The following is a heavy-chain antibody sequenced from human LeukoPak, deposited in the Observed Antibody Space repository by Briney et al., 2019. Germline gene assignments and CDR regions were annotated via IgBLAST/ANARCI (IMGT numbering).Heavy chain of an antibody. CDR3: AKDRVGATGTRLDSY. J-gene: IGHJ4*02. CDR2: ISGSGGST. V-gene: IGHV3-23*01. Sequence: PGGSLRLSCAASGFTFSSYAMSWVRQAPGKGLEWVSAISGSGGSTYYADSVKGRFTISRDNSKNTLYLQMNSLRAEDTAVYYCAKDRVGATGTRLDSYWGQGTLVTVSS. CDR1: GFTFSSYA. D-gene: IGHD1-26*01.